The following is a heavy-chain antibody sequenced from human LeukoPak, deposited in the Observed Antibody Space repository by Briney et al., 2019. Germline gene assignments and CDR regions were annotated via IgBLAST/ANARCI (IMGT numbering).Heavy chain of an antibody. Sequence: ASVKVSCKASGYTFTSYGISWVRQAPGQGFEWMGWISAYHGNTNYAQQLHGRVTMNTDTSTSTAYMELRSLRSADTAGDYCARDMGYQGVNWFDPWGQGTLVTVSS. V-gene: IGHV1-18*01. CDR1: GYTFTSYG. CDR3: ARDMGYQGVNWFDP. CDR2: ISAYHGNT. D-gene: IGHD6-13*01. J-gene: IGHJ5*02.